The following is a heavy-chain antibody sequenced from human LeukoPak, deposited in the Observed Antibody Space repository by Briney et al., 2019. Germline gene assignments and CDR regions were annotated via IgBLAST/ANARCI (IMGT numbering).Heavy chain of an antibody. CDR3: ARRHEAGLVDY. Sequence: SETLSLTCTVSGGSISSYYWSWIRQPPGKGLEWIGYIYYSGSTNYNPSLKSRVTISVDTSKNQFSLKLSSVTAADTAVYYCARRHEAGLVDYWGQGTLVTVSS. CDR2: IYYSGST. V-gene: IGHV4-59*01. CDR1: GGSISSYY. J-gene: IGHJ4*02.